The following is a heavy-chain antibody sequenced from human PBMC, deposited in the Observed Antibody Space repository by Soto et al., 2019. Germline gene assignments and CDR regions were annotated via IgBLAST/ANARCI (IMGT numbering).Heavy chain of an antibody. D-gene: IGHD2-2*01. CDR3: ARGRVVVQAAVMFKCLDT. Sequence: KTXETLSLSCAISGAPMTWGDYSWNWIRQPPGKVLEWSVYIFHGGITYYNPSLRSRVTISVDRSRTQFSLKMSSVTDADTAVYYCARGRVVVQAAVMFKCLDTWGQGALVTVSS. V-gene: IGHV4-30-2*01. CDR1: GAPMTWGDYS. J-gene: IGHJ5*02. CDR2: IFHGGIT.